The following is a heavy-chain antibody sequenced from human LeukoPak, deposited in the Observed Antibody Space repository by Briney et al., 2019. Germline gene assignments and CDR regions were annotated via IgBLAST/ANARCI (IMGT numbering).Heavy chain of an antibody. D-gene: IGHD3-3*01. CDR1: GGSISSYY. CDR2: IYTSGST. V-gene: IGHV4-4*09. Sequence: SETLSLTCTVSGGSISSYYWSWIRQPPGKGLEWIGYIYTSGSTNYNPSLKSRVTISVDTSKTQFSLKLSSVPAADTAVYYCARHSGPSYYDFWSGWYYFDYWGQGTLVTVSS. CDR3: ARHSGPSYYDFWSGWYYFDY. J-gene: IGHJ4*02.